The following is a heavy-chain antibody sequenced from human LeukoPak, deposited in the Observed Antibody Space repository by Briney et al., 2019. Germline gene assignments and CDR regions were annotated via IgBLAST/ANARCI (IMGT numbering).Heavy chain of an antibody. CDR3: ARRGDQGYMDV. CDR1: AFTFRGFI. J-gene: IGHJ6*03. CDR2: VTFHGEIP. D-gene: IGHD7-27*01. Sequence: GGSLRPSCAASAFTFRGFIVHWVRQAPGKGLEWVSSVTFHGEIPYYSGSVMGRFTISRDNARDTVSPQMSSLSAEDTAIYYCARRGDQGYMDVWGKGATVIVSS. V-gene: IGHV3-23*01.